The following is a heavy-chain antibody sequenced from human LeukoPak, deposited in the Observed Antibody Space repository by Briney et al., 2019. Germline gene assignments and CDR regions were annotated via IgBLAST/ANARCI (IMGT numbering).Heavy chain of an antibody. CDR3: ARDYRCGSSTSCYNKGIDY. Sequence: PSETLSLTCTVSGGSISSGDYYWSWIRQPPGKGLEWIGYIYYSGSTYYNPSLKSRVTISVDTSKNQFSLKLSSVTAADTAVYYCARDYRCGSSTSCYNKGIDYWGQGTLVTVSS. J-gene: IGHJ4*02. V-gene: IGHV4-30-4*01. CDR1: GGSISSGDYY. D-gene: IGHD2-2*02. CDR2: IYYSGST.